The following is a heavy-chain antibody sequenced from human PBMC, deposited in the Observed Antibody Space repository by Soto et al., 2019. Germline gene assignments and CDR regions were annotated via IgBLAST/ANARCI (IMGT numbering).Heavy chain of an antibody. Sequence: ASVKLSCKASGYTFTIYSMHWVRQAPGQRLEWMGWINAGNSNTKYSQKFQGRVTITRDTSASTAYMELSSLRSEDTAMYYCARARPGMDVWGQGTTSTVSS. CDR3: ARARPGMDV. CDR1: GYTFTIYS. CDR2: INAGNSNT. V-gene: IGHV1-3*01. J-gene: IGHJ6*02.